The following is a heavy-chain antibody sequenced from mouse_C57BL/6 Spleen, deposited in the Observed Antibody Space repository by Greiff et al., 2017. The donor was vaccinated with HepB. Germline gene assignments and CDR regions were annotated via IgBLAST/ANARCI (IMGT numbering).Heavy chain of an antibody. CDR3: ARRGGYYGSTLPYYYDY. D-gene: IGHD1-1*01. CDR1: GYTFTSYG. CDR2: IYPRSGNT. Sequence: VQLQQSGAELARPGASVKLSCKASGYTFTSYGISWVKQRTGQGLEWIGEIYPRSGNTYYNEKFKGKATLTADKSSSTAYMELRSLTSEDSAVYFCARRGGYYGSTLPYYYDYWGKGTTLTVSS. J-gene: IGHJ2*01. V-gene: IGHV1-81*01.